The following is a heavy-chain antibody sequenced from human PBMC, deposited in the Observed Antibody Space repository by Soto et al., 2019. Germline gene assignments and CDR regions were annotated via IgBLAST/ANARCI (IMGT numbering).Heavy chain of an antibody. V-gene: IGHV4-59*01. CDR3: ARQQLLPFYYALDV. D-gene: IGHD6-13*01. J-gene: IGHJ6*02. CDR2: IYYSGST. CDR1: GGSMNSYF. Sequence: QVQLQESGPGLVKPSETLSLTCSVAGGSMNSYFWSWIRQSPGKGLEWIGYIYYSGSTNYNPSLKSRVTISVDTSKNQFSLNLRSVTAADTAVYYCARQQLLPFYYALDVWGQGTTVTVSS.